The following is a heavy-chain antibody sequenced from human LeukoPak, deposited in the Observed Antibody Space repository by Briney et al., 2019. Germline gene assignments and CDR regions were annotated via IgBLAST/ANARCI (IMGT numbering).Heavy chain of an antibody. CDR3: ARVGGYSYGLFY. Sequence: ASVKLSCKASGYTFTSFDIHWGRQAPGQGLAWMGWMDPHSDGTGYAQKFQGRVTMTRDTSIGTAYMELSSLTSEDRAVYYCARVGGYSYGLFYWGQGALVTVSS. CDR2: MDPHSDGT. D-gene: IGHD5-18*01. J-gene: IGHJ4*02. V-gene: IGHV1-8*01. CDR1: GYTFTSFD.